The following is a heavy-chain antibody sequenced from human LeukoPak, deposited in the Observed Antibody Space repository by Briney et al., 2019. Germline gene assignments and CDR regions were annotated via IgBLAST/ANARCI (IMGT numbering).Heavy chain of an antibody. D-gene: IGHD6-13*01. CDR3: ARAYHSSWYLNWFDP. CDR2: IYHNGNT. J-gene: IGHJ5*02. CDR1: GYSISSGYY. Sequence: PETLSLTCAVSGYSISSGYYWGWIRPPPRKGLEWIGSIYHNGNTYYNPSLKSRVTISVDTSKNEFSLKLSSVTAADTAVYYCARAYHSSWYLNWFDPWGQGTLVTVSS. V-gene: IGHV4-38-2*01.